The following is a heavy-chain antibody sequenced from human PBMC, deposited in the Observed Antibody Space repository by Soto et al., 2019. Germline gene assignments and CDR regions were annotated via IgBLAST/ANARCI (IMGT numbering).Heavy chain of an antibody. Sequence: SVKVSCKASGGTFSSYTISWVRQAPGQGLEWMGRIIPILGIANYAQKFQGRVTITADKSTSTAYMELSSLRSEDTAVYYCATSYGGGYNFDYWGQGTLVTVSS. D-gene: IGHD5-12*01. CDR1: GGTFSSYT. CDR3: ATSYGGGYNFDY. V-gene: IGHV1-69*02. CDR2: IIPILGIA. J-gene: IGHJ4*02.